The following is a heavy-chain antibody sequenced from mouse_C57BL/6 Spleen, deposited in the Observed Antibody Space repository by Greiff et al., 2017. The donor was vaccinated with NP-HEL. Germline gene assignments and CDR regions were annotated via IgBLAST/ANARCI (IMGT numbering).Heavy chain of an antibody. CDR3: ATPLYSKNAMDY. J-gene: IGHJ4*01. Sequence: QVQLQQPGAELVMPGASVKLSCKASGYTFTSYWMHWVKLRPGQGLEWIGEIDPSDSYTNYNQKFKGKSTLTVDKSSSTAYMQLSSLTSEDSAVYYCATPLYSKNAMDYWGQGTSVTVSS. V-gene: IGHV1-69*01. CDR2: IDPSDSYT. D-gene: IGHD2-5*01. CDR1: GYTFTSYW.